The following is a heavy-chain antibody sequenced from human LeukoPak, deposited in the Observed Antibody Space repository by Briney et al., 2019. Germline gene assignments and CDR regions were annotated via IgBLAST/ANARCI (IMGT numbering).Heavy chain of an antibody. V-gene: IGHV4-59*08. CDR3: ARYNWNYSWFDP. CDR1: GGSISSYY. J-gene: IGHJ5*02. Sequence: TETLSLTCTVSGGSISSYYWSWIRQPPGKGLEWIGYIYYSGSTNYNPSLKSRVTISVDTSKNQFSLKLSSVTAADTAVYYCARYNWNYSWFDPWGQGTLVTVSS. D-gene: IGHD1-7*01. CDR2: IYYSGST.